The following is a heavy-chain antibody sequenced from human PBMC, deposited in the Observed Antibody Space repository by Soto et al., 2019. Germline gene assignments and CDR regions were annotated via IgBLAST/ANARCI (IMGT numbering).Heavy chain of an antibody. V-gene: IGHV3-74*01. CDR1: GFTFSSYW. D-gene: IGHD2-15*01. J-gene: IGHJ4*02. Sequence: EVQLVESGGGLVQPGGSLRLSCAASGFTFSSYWMHWVRQAPGKGLVWVSRMNSDGSSTSYADAVKGRFTISRDNAKNTLNLQMNSLRAEDTAVYYCVRTSLVVAAATREDYWGQGTLVTVSS. CDR3: VRTSLVVAAATREDY. CDR2: MNSDGSST.